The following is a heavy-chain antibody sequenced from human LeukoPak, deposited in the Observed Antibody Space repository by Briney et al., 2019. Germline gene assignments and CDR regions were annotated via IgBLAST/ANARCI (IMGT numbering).Heavy chain of an antibody. Sequence: PGGSLRLSCAASGFTFSSYAMSWFRQAPGKGLEWVGFIRSKAYGGTTEYAASVKGRFTISRDDSKSIAYLQMNSLKTEDTAVYYCTRVVDTAMGPDAFDIWGQGTMVTVSS. CDR2: IRSKAYGGTT. V-gene: IGHV3-49*03. D-gene: IGHD5-18*01. CDR1: GFTFSSYA. J-gene: IGHJ3*02. CDR3: TRVVDTAMGPDAFDI.